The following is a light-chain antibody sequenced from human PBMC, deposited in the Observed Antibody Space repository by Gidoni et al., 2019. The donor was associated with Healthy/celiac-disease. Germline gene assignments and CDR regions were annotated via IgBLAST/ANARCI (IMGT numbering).Light chain of an antibody. CDR1: QDISNY. Sequence: DIQMTQPPSSLSASVGDRVTITCQASQDISNYLNWYQQKPGKAPKLLIYDASNLETGVPSRFSGSGSGTDFTFTISSLQPEDIATYYCQQYDNLPLVPFGQGTKLEIK. CDR2: DAS. J-gene: IGKJ2*01. CDR3: QQYDNLPLVP. V-gene: IGKV1-33*01.